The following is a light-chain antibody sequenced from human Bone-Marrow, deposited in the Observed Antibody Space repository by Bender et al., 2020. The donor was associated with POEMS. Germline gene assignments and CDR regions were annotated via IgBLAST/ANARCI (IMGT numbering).Light chain of an antibody. J-gene: IGLJ2*01. CDR2: YVN. CDR1: NSDIGTYDY. CDR3: SSYTSSSLV. V-gene: IGLV2-11*01. Sequence: QSALTQPPSVSGSPGQSVTISCTGTNSDIGTYDYVSWYQQYPGKAPKLIIYYVNKRPSGVPDRFSGSKSGNTASLTISGLQAEDEADYYCSSYTSSSLVFGGGTKLTVL.